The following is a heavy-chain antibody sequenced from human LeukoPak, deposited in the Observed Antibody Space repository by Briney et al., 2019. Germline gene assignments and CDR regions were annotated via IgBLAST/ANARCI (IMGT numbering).Heavy chain of an antibody. D-gene: IGHD2-2*02. J-gene: IGHJ4*02. CDR3: ARPNCSSTSCYNYFDY. CDR2: IIPILGIA. V-gene: IGHV1-69*04. Sequence: ASVKVSCKASGGTFSSYAISWVRQAPGQGLEWMGRIIPILGIANCAQKFQGRVAITADKSTSTAYMELSSLRSEDTAVYYCARPNCSSTSCYNYFDYWGQGTLVTVSS. CDR1: GGTFSSYA.